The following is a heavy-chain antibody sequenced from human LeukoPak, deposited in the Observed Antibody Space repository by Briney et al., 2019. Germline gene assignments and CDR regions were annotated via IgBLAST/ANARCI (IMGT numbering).Heavy chain of an antibody. V-gene: IGHV3-23*01. J-gene: IGHJ4*02. CDR1: GFTFSNFA. Sequence: GGSLRLSCAASGFTFSNFAMNWVRQAPGKGLEWVSAISAGGISTYYADSVKGRFTISRDNSKNTLYLQMNSLRAEDTAVYYCAKDQRVGAPYYFDYWGQGTLVTVSS. D-gene: IGHD1-26*01. CDR2: ISAGGIST. CDR3: AKDQRVGAPYYFDY.